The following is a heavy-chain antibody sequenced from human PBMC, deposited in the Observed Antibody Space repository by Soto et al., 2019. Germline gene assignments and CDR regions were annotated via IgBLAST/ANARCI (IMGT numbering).Heavy chain of an antibody. CDR3: ARWGGKYYDILTGSRDAAFDI. V-gene: IGHV3-48*02. CDR1: GFTFSSYS. Sequence: GGSLRLSCAASGFTFSSYSMNWVRQAPGKGLEWVSYISSSSSTIYYADSVKGRFTISRDNAKNSLYLQMNSLRDEDTAVYYCARWGGKYYDILTGSRDAAFDIWGQGTMVTVSS. J-gene: IGHJ3*02. CDR2: ISSSSSTI. D-gene: IGHD3-9*01.